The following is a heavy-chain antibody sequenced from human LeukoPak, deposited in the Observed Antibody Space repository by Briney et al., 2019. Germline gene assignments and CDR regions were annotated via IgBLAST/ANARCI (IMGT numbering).Heavy chain of an antibody. CDR3: ARSGYGGRAPLEYFQH. Sequence: GGSLRLSCAASGFTFSSYGMHWVRQAPGKGLEWVAVIWYDGSNKYYADSVKGRFTISRDNSKNTLYLQMNSLRAEDTAVYYCARSGYGGRAPLEYFQHWGQGTLVTVSS. J-gene: IGHJ1*01. CDR1: GFTFSSYG. D-gene: IGHD2-15*01. CDR2: IWYDGSNK. V-gene: IGHV3-33*01.